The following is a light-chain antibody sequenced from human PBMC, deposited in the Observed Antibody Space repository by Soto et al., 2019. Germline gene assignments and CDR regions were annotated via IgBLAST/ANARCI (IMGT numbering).Light chain of an antibody. CDR1: QGVSSH. CDR3: QHLNGYPIT. V-gene: IGKV1-9*01. J-gene: IGKJ5*01. Sequence: EGRVTITCLASQGVSSHLAWHQQKPGKAPKLLIYEVSTLQSGVPSRFSGSGSGTDFTLTISSLQPEDFATYYCQHLNGYPITFGQGTRLEIK. CDR2: EVS.